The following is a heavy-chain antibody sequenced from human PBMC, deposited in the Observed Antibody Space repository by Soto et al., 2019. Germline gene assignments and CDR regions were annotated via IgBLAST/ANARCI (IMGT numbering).Heavy chain of an antibody. V-gene: IGHV3-21*06. D-gene: IGHD6-13*01. CDR3: AKDGAAGAVMGV. CDR1: GLIFSNYG. CDR2: ISSGGEYI. J-gene: IGHJ6*02. Sequence: EVQLVESGGGLVKPGGSLRLSCTASGLIFSNYGMNWVRQAAGKRPEWVSSISSGGEYIDYADSVKGRLTSSRDNANNILYLQLTSLGVEDTAVYYCAKDGAAGAVMGVWGQGTTVTVSS.